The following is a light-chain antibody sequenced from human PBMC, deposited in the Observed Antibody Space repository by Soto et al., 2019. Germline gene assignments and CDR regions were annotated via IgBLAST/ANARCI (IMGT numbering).Light chain of an antibody. J-gene: IGKJ2*01. CDR1: QSVFNN. Sequence: EIVMTQSPATLSVSPGERVSLSCRASQSVFNNLAWYQQKPGQAPRLLIYGASSRAIGIAARFSGSGSGTEFTLTISSLQSEDFAVYYCQQYNNWYTFGQGTKLGTFGQGTKLEIK. CDR2: GAS. CDR3: QQYNNWYTFGQGTKLGT. V-gene: IGKV3-15*01.